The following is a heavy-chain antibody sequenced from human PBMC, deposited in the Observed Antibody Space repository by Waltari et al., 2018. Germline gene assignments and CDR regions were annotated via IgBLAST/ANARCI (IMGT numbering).Heavy chain of an antibody. CDR1: GYSFSSLC. CDR3: ARELIWPGELGPFDL. CDR2: IFPRDSDT. D-gene: IGHD1-26*01. J-gene: IGHJ3*01. V-gene: IGHV5-51*01. Sequence: EVQLVQSGTQVKKPGESLRISCKASGYSFSSLCIGWVRQMPGKGMEWMGIIFPRDSDTRYTPSSQGRVTISADKSTGTAYLQFSSLTASDTAMYFCARELIWPGELGPFDLWGQGTFVSVSS.